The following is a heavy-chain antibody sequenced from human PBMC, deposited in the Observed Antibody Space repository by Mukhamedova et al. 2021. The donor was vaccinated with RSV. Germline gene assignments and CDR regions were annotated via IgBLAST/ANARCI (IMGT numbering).Heavy chain of an antibody. J-gene: IGHJ4*01. V-gene: IGHV3-30*04. CDR2: ISYDGSNK. CDR1: GFTFSSYA. CDR3: AIESAGTRHTNSDY. D-gene: IGHD6-13*01. Sequence: GFTFSSYAMHWVRQAPGKGLEWVAVISYDGSNKYYADSVKGRFTISRDNSKNTLYLQMNSLRAEDTAVYYCAIESAGTRHTNSDY.